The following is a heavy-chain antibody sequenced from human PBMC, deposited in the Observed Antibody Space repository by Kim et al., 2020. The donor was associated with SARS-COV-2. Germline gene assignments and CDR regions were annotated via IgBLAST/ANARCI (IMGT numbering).Heavy chain of an antibody. Sequence: GESLKISCKGSGYSFTSYWISWVRQMPGKGLEWMGRIDPSDSYTNYSPSFQGHVTISADKSISTAYLQWSSLKASDTAMYYCARTQGDFWSGYYRNWFDPWGQGTLVTVSS. J-gene: IGHJ5*02. D-gene: IGHD3-3*01. CDR2: IDPSDSYT. V-gene: IGHV5-10-1*01. CDR3: ARTQGDFWSGYYRNWFDP. CDR1: GYSFTSYW.